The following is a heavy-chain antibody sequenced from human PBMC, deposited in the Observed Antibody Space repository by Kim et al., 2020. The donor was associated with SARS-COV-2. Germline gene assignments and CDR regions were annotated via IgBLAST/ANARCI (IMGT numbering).Heavy chain of an antibody. Sequence: GGSLRLSCVASGFAFEDYAMHWVRQVPGKGLEWLSLIGGDGDSTFYADSVKGRFTISRDNRKNSLYLQMNSLTTEDAALYHCAKYISIAAAGTMGVDFWGQGTLVTVSS. CDR3: AKYISIAAAGTMGVDF. CDR2: IGGDGDST. CDR1: GFAFEDYA. D-gene: IGHD6-13*01. V-gene: IGHV3-43*02. J-gene: IGHJ4*02.